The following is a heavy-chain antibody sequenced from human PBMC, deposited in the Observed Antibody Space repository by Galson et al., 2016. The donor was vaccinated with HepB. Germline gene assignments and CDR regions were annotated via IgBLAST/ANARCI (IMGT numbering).Heavy chain of an antibody. Sequence: SLRLSCAASGFTFSRYEMSWVRQAPGKGLEWVSYISSSGTTIYYADAVKGRFTISRDNAKNSLYLQMNSLRAEDTAVYYCAREPVRLDDLLTGPPKNPDYGGQGTLVTVSS. CDR2: ISSSGTTI. V-gene: IGHV3-48*03. CDR1: GFTFSRYE. J-gene: IGHJ4*02. D-gene: IGHD3-9*01. CDR3: AREPVRLDDLLTGPPKNPDY.